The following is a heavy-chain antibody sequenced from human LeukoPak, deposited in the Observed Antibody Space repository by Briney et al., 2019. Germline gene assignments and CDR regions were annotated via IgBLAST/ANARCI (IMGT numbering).Heavy chain of an antibody. D-gene: IGHD3-10*01. CDR1: GYSITSSSW. J-gene: IGHJ4*02. CDR2: IYHSGTT. CDR3: ARKENVYYYFDY. V-gene: IGHV4-28*01. Sequence: PSETLSLTCAVSGYSITSSSWWGWIRQPPGKGLEWIGYIYHSGTTYYNPSLQCRVTMSVDTSKNQFSLKLSSVTAVDTAVYYCARKENVYYYFDYWGQGTLVTVSS.